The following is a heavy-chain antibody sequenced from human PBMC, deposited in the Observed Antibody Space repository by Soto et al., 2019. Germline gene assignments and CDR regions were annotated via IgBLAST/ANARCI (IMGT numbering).Heavy chain of an antibody. J-gene: IGHJ4*02. CDR2: INHSGST. Sequence: ETLSLTCTVSGGSISSRSYYRGWLRQPPGKGLEWLGEINHSGSTNYNPSLKSRVTISVDTSKNQFSLKLSSVTAADTAVYYCARRPLRYFDWLSSDYWGQGTLVTVSS. CDR1: GGSISSRSYY. D-gene: IGHD3-9*01. V-gene: IGHV4-39*07. CDR3: ARRPLRYFDWLSSDY.